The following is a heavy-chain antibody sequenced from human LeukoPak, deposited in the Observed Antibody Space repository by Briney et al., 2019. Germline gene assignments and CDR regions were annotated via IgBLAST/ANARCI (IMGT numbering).Heavy chain of an antibody. V-gene: IGHV4-34*01. CDR2: MYYRGNT. J-gene: IGHJ4*02. CDR1: GFTFSDYY. D-gene: IGHD1-7*01. Sequence: GSLRLSCAASGFTFSDYYMSWIRQAPGKGLEWVGHMYYRGNTFYNPSLKSRVTISVDTSKNQFSLKLRSVTAADTAVYYCARLYGNYQNYFDYWGQGTLVTVSS. CDR3: ARLYGNYQNYFDY.